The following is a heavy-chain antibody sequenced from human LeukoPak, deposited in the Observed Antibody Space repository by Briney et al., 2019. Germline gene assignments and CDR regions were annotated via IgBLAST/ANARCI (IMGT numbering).Heavy chain of an antibody. CDR3: ARSSWGSSTNS. J-gene: IGHJ4*02. CDR1: GLTFSSYW. D-gene: IGHD3-16*01. V-gene: IGHV3-7*01. CDR2: IKQDESER. Sequence: GGSLRLSCAASGLTFSSYWMSWVRQAPGKGLEWVASIKQDESERYFVDSVKGRFTISRDNAKNSLYLQMNNLRAEDTAVYYCARSSWGSSTNSWGQGTLVIVSS.